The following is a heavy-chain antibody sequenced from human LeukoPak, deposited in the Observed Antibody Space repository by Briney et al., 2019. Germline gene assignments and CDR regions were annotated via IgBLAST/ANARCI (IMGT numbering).Heavy chain of an antibody. D-gene: IGHD4/OR15-4a*01. CDR1: GGTISSSSYY. V-gene: IGHV4-39*01. J-gene: IGHJ4*02. Sequence: SETLSLTCTVSGGTISSSSYYWGWIRQPPGKGLEWIGSIYYSGSTYYNPSLKSRVTISVDTSKNQFSLKLSSVTAADTAVYYCARHFILPPMRMTMVDKHPFDYWGQGTLVTVSS. CDR2: IYYSGST. CDR3: ARHFILPPMRMTMVDKHPFDY.